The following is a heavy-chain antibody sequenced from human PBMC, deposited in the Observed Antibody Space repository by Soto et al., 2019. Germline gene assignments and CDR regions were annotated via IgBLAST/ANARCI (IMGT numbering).Heavy chain of an antibody. CDR1: GYTFTSYY. CDR2: INPSGGST. Sequence: QVQLVQSGAEVRKPGASVKVSCKASGYTFTSYYIHWVRQAPGQGLEWVGVINPSGGSTTFAQKLQGRVTMTRDTSTSTVYMELTSLISDAAAVYYCARYRRTLDYFGLDVWGQGTTVIVSS. V-gene: IGHV1-46*03. J-gene: IGHJ6*02. D-gene: IGHD3-16*02. CDR3: ARYRRTLDYFGLDV.